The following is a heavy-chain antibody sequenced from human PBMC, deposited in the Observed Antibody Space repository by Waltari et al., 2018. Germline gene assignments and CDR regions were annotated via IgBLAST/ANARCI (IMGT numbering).Heavy chain of an antibody. CDR3: ARDDGDLSFPGLGAEAAFDI. V-gene: IGHV3-21*02. CDR1: GFTFSTYS. J-gene: IGHJ3*02. CDR2: ISSSRTYI. Sequence: EVQLVESGGGLVKPGGSLRLSCAASGFTFSTYSMNWVRQAPGKGLEWVSSISSSRTYIYYADSVRGRFTISRDNAKNSLYLQMNSLRAEDTAVYFCARDDGDLSFPGLGAEAAFDIWGQGTLVSVSS. D-gene: IGHD3-10*01.